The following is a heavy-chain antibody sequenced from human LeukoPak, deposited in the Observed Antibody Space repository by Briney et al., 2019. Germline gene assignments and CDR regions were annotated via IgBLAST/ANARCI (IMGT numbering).Heavy chain of an antibody. D-gene: IGHD1-26*01. CDR1: GGSISSFY. CDR3: ERDSSVSVGATPPFDY. Sequence: PSETLSLTCTVSGGSISSFYWSWIRQPAGKGLEWIGCIYTSGTNYNTSLKSRVTMSVDTSKNQFSLKLTSVTAADTAVYYCERDSSVSVGATPPFDYWGQGTLVTVSS. CDR2: IYTSGT. J-gene: IGHJ4*02. V-gene: IGHV4-4*07.